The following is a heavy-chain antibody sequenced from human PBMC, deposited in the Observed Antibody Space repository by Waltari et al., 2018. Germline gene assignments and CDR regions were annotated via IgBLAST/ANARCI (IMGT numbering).Heavy chain of an antibody. D-gene: IGHD3-10*02. CDR2: IYGGGCT. J-gene: IGHJ4*02. CDR3: ARCSISVQGGCGACEY. V-gene: IGHV3-53*01. Sequence: VRQAPGRVVEWVSAIYGGGCTYYAHPVRDRLAISRDEDKNTVHVQIYSLRDGDTAGYYCARCSISVQGGCGACEYWGQGTLVIFSS.